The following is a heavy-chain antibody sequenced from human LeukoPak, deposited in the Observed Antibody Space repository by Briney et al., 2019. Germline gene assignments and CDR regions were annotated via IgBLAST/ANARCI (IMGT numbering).Heavy chain of an antibody. V-gene: IGHV4-39*01. J-gene: IGHJ4*02. Sequence: PSETLSLTCTVSGGSISSSSYYWGWIRQPPGKGLEWIGSIYYSGSTYYNPSLKSRVPISVDTSKNQFSLKLSSVTAADTAVYYCARHGDFWSGYEYYFDYWGQGTLVTVSS. CDR3: ARHGDFWSGYEYYFDY. CDR1: GGSISSSSYY. CDR2: IYYSGST. D-gene: IGHD3-3*01.